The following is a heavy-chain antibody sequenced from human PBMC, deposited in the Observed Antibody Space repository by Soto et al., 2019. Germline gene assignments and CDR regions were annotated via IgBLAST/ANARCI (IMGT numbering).Heavy chain of an antibody. D-gene: IGHD3-10*01. CDR1: GFTFSDYY. Sequence: PGGSLRLSCAASGFTFSDYYMSWIRQAPGKGLEWVSYISSSSSYTNYADSVKGRFTISRDNAKNSLYLQMNSLRAEDTAVYYCARDFYGSGGIDYWGQGTLVTVSS. V-gene: IGHV3-11*06. CDR2: ISSSSSYT. J-gene: IGHJ4*02. CDR3: ARDFYGSGGIDY.